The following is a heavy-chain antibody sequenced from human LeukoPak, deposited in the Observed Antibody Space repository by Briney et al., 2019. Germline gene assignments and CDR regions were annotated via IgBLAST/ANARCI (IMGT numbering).Heavy chain of an antibody. V-gene: IGHV4-4*07. J-gene: IGHJ4*02. CDR1: GGSISSYY. Sequence: PSETLSLTCTVSGGSISSYYWSWIRQPAGKGLEWIGRIYTSESTNYNPSLKSRVTISVDKSKNQFSLKLSSVTAADTAVYYCATTRVGFSYFDYWGQGTLVTVSS. D-gene: IGHD1-26*01. CDR2: IYTSEST. CDR3: ATTRVGFSYFDY.